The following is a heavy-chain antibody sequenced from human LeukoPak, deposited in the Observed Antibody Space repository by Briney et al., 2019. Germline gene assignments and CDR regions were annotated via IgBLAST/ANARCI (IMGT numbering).Heavy chain of an antibody. Sequence: GASVKVSCKASGYTFTGYYMHWVRQAPGQGLEWMGWINPNSGGTNYAQKFQGRVTMTRDTSISTAYMELSRLRSDDTAVYYCARGGSYYDSSGYSDYYYYYMDVWGKGTTVTISS. D-gene: IGHD3-22*01. CDR2: INPNSGGT. CDR3: ARGGSYYDSSGYSDYYYYYMDV. CDR1: GYTFTGYY. J-gene: IGHJ6*03. V-gene: IGHV1-2*02.